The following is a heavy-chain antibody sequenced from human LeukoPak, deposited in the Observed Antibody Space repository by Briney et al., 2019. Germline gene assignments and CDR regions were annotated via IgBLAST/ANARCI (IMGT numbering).Heavy chain of an antibody. J-gene: IGHJ5*02. D-gene: IGHD6-13*01. CDR3: ARDGVSSWYGYNWFDP. CDR1: GYTFTSYG. CDR2: ISAYNGNT. Sequence: GASVKVSCKASGYTFTSYGISWVRQAPGQGLEWMGWISAYNGNTNYAQKLQGRVTMTTDTSTSTAYMELRSLRSDDTAVYYCARDGVSSWYGYNWFDPWGQGTLVTVSS. V-gene: IGHV1-18*01.